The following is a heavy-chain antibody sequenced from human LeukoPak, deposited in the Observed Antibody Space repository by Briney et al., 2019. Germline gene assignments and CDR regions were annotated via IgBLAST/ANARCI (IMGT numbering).Heavy chain of an antibody. CDR1: GGSISSYY. J-gene: IGHJ4*02. CDR3: AAKGYYDSSGYHDY. D-gene: IGHD3-22*01. CDR2: IYYSGST. Sequence: SETLSLTCTVSGGSISSYYWSWIRQPPGKGLEWIGYIYYSGSTNYNPSLKSRVTISVDTSKNQFSLKLSSVTAADTAVYYCAAKGYYDSSGYHDYWGQGTLVTVSS. V-gene: IGHV4-59*08.